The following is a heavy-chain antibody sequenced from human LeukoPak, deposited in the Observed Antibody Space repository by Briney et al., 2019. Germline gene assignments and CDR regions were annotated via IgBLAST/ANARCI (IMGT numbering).Heavy chain of an antibody. CDR1: GGSISSSSYY. CDR3: ARSSIVVVPAAIYYYMDV. Sequence: PSETLSLTCTVSGGSISSSSYYWGWIRQPPGKGLGWFGSIYYSGSTYYNPSLKSRVTISVDTSKNQFSLKLSSVTAADTAVYYCARSSIVVVPAAIYYYMDVWGKGTTVTVSS. V-gene: IGHV4-39*01. CDR2: IYYSGST. D-gene: IGHD2-2*01. J-gene: IGHJ6*03.